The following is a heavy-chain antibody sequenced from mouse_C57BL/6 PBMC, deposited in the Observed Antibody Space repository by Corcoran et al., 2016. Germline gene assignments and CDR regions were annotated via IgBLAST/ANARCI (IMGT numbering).Heavy chain of an antibody. CDR2: INTYSGVP. CDR3: ARGGLYWYFDV. J-gene: IGHJ1*03. D-gene: IGHD3-1*01. CDR1: GYTFTTYG. Sequence: QIQLVQSGPELKKPGETVKISCKASGYTFTTYGMSWVKQAPGKGLKWMGWINTYSGVPTYADDFKGRLAFSLETSASTAYLQINNLKNEDTATYFCARGGLYWYFDVWGTGTTVTVSS. V-gene: IGHV9-3*01.